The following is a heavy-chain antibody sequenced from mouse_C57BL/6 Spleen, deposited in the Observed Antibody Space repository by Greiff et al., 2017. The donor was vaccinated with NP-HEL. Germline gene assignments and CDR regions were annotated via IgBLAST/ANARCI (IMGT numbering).Heavy chain of an antibody. D-gene: IGHD2-4*01. CDR3: ARSGLPAWFAY. J-gene: IGHJ3*01. V-gene: IGHV1-43*01. Sequence: EVQLQQSGPELVKPGASVKISCKASGYSFTGYYMHWVKQSSEKSLEWIGEINPSTGGTSYNQKFKGKATLTVAKSSSTAYMQLKSLTSEDSAVYYCARSGLPAWFAYWGQGTLVTVSA. CDR1: GYSFTGYY. CDR2: INPSTGGT.